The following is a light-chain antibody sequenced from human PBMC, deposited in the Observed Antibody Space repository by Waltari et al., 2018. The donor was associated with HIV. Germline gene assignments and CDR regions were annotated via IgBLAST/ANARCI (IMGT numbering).Light chain of an antibody. CDR3: SSYTSSSALDVV. J-gene: IGLJ2*01. CDR1: SSAVGCYDH. V-gene: IGLV2-14*03. CDR2: DVS. Sequence: QSALTQPASVSGSPGPSLTISCTGPSSAVGCYDHVSWYQQHPGKAPKRMIFDVSNRPSGVSNRFSGSKSGNTASLTISGLQAEDEADYYCSSYTSSSALDVVFGGGTKLTVL.